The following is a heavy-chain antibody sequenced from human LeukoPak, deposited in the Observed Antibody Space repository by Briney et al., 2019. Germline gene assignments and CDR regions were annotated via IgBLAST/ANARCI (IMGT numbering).Heavy chain of an antibody. CDR3: GRGDIVVVPAAMGGGVYFDY. D-gene: IGHD2-2*01. CDR1: GDSISSYY. J-gene: IGHJ4*02. CDR2: IYYSGST. Sequence: SETLSLTCTVSGDSISSYYWSWIRQTPGKGLEWIGYIYYSGSTYYNPSLKSRVTISVDTSKNQFSLKLSSVTAADTAVYYCGRGDIVVVPAAMGGGVYFDYWGQGTLVTVSS. V-gene: IGHV4-59*12.